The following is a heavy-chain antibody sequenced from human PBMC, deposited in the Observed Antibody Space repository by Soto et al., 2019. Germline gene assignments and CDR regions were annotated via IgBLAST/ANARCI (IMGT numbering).Heavy chain of an antibody. Sequence: SETLSLTCTVSGGSISSGDCYWGWIRQPPGKGLEWIGSIYYRGNTYYNPSLKTRVTISLDKSKSQLSLKLNSVTAADSAVYFCARLEGLATISYYFDYWGQGTLVTVS. CDR2: IYYRGNT. V-gene: IGHV4-39*01. J-gene: IGHJ4*02. CDR1: GGSISSGDCY. D-gene: IGHD3-9*01. CDR3: ARLEGLATISYYFDY.